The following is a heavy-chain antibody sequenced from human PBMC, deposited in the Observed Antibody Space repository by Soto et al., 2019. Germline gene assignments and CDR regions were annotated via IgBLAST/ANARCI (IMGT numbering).Heavy chain of an antibody. CDR2: IYPGDSDT. Sequence: GGSLRLSCKGSGYSFTSYWIGWVRQMPGKGLEWMGSIYPGDSDTRYSPSFQGQVTISADKSISTAYLQWSSLKDSDAAMYYCARRRDWGRYFDYWGQGTLVTVSS. V-gene: IGHV5-51*01. CDR1: GYSFTSYW. D-gene: IGHD7-27*01. CDR3: ARRRDWGRYFDY. J-gene: IGHJ4*02.